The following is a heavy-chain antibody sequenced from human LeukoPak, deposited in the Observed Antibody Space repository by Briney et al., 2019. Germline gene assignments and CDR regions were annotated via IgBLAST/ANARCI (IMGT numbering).Heavy chain of an antibody. Sequence: SVKVSCKASGGTFSSYAISWVRQAPGQGLEWMGGIIPIFGTANYAQKFQGRVTITADESTSTAYMELSSLRSEDTVVYYCASIGADTMVRGVITPGDYYYGMDVWGQGTTVTVSS. D-gene: IGHD3-10*01. J-gene: IGHJ6*02. CDR3: ASIGADTMVRGVITPGDYYYGMDV. CDR2: IIPIFGTA. CDR1: GGTFSSYA. V-gene: IGHV1-69*01.